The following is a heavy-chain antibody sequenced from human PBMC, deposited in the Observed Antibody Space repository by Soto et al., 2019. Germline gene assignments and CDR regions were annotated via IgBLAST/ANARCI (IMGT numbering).Heavy chain of an antibody. CDR3: AKCRYCSGGSRSDNWFDP. V-gene: IGHV3-23*01. D-gene: IGHD2-15*01. CDR1: GFTFSSYA. CDR2: ISGSGGST. Sequence: PGGSLRLSCAASGFTFSSYAMSWVRQAPGKGLEWVSAISGSGGSTYYADSVKGRFTISRDNSKNTLYLQMNSLRAEDTAVYYCAKCRYCSGGSRSDNWFDPWGQGTPVTVSS. J-gene: IGHJ5*02.